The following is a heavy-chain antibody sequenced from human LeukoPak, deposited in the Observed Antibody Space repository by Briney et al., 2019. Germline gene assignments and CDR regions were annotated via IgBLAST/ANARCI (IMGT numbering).Heavy chain of an antibody. CDR3: AKDRTRGYSYGYGFDY. D-gene: IGHD5-18*01. Sequence: PGGSLRLSCAASGFTFSSYAMSWVRQAPGKGLEWVSAISGSGGSTYYADSVKGRFTISRDNSKNTLYLQMNSLRAEDTAVYYCAKDRTRGYSYGYGFDYWGQGTLVTVSS. CDR2: ISGSGGST. CDR1: GFTFSSYA. J-gene: IGHJ4*02. V-gene: IGHV3-23*01.